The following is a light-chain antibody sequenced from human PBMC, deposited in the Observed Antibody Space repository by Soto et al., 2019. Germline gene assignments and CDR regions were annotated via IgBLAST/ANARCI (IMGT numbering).Light chain of an antibody. Sequence: QSALTQPASVSGSPGQSITISCTGTTSDVSIYNYVSWYQQHPGKAPKLMIYGVSNRPSGVSNRFSGAKSGHTASLTISGLQVEDEADYYCCSYTSSTHYVFGPGTKLTVL. CDR1: TSDVSIYNY. J-gene: IGLJ1*01. CDR3: CSYTSSTHYV. CDR2: GVS. V-gene: IGLV2-14*01.